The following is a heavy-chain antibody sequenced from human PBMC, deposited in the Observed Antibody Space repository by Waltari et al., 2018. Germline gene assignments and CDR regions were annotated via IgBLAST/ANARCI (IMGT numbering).Heavy chain of an antibody. Sequence: QVQLQESGPGLVKPSETLSLTCTVSGYSISSGYYWGWIRQPPGKGLEWIGSIYHSGSTYYNPSLKSRVTISVDTSKNQFSLKLSSVTAADTAVYYCARDSSGWYYGAFDIWGQGTMVTVSS. J-gene: IGHJ3*02. CDR3: ARDSSGWYYGAFDI. CDR1: GYSISSGYY. D-gene: IGHD6-19*01. CDR2: IYHSGST. V-gene: IGHV4-38-2*02.